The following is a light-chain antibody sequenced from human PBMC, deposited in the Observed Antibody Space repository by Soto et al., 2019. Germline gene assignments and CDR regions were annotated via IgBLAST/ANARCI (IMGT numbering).Light chain of an antibody. CDR2: GAS. V-gene: IGKV3-15*01. CDR3: QQYLNWLT. J-gene: IGKJ4*01. Sequence: EIVMTQSPATLSVSPGERATLSCRASQSVSSNLVWYQQKPGQAPRLLIYGASTRATGIPAWFSGSGSGTEFTLTISSLQSEDFAVYYCQQYLNWLTFGGGTKVEIK. CDR1: QSVSSN.